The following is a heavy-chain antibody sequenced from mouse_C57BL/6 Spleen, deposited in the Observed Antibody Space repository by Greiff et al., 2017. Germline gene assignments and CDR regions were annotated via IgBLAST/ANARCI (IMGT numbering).Heavy chain of an antibody. J-gene: IGHJ3*01. V-gene: IGHV5-6*02. CDR1: GFTFSSYG. Sequence: EVKVEESGGDLVKPGGSLKLSCAASGFTFSSYGMSWVRQTPDKRLEWVATISSGGSYTYSPDSVKGRFTISRDNAKNTLYLQMSSLQSEDTAMYYCARHEDEYDASFAYWGQGTLVTVSA. CDR3: ARHEDEYDASFAY. D-gene: IGHD2-4*01. CDR2: ISSGGSYT.